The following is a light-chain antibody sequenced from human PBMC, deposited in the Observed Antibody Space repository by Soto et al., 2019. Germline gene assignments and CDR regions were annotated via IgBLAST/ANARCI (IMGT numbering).Light chain of an antibody. CDR1: QSVSSNY. CDR2: GAS. Sequence: EIVLTQSPGTLSLSPGERATLSCRASQSVSSNYLTCYQQKPGQAPRLLIYGASSRAPGIPDRFSGSGSGTDFTLTISRLETEDFAVYYCQQYGSSPFTFGPGTKVDIK. V-gene: IGKV3-20*01. CDR3: QQYGSSPFT. J-gene: IGKJ3*01.